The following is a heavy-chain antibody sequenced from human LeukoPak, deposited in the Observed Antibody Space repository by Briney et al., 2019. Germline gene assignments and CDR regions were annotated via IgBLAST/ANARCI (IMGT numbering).Heavy chain of an antibody. CDR2: ISGSGDKT. CDR3: AKDTTAWWYHRAYMNV. J-gene: IGHJ6*03. Sequence: PGGSLRLSCAASGFTSSTYAMSWVRQAPGGGLEWVSAISGSGDKTYHADSVKGRFTISKDNSENRLSLQMDSLRAEDTAVYFCAKDTTAWWYHRAYMNVWGKGTTVTVSS. V-gene: IGHV3-23*01. D-gene: IGHD2-15*01. CDR1: GFTSSTYA.